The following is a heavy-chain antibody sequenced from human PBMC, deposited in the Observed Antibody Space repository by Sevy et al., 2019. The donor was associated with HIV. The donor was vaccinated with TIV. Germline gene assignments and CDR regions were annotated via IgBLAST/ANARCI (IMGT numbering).Heavy chain of an antibody. Sequence: SETLSLTCTVSGDSISSSSYYWGWIRQPPGKGLEWFGSIYYSGSTYYNPSLKSRVTIFVDTSKNQFSLKLSSVTAADTAVYYCASGAAAAGFVYWGQGTLVTVSS. CDR3: ASGAAAAGFVY. D-gene: IGHD6-13*01. CDR2: IYYSGST. J-gene: IGHJ4*02. V-gene: IGHV4-39*01. CDR1: GDSISSSSYY.